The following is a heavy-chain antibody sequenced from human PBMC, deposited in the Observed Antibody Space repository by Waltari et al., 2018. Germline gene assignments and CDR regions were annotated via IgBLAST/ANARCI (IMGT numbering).Heavy chain of an antibody. CDR3: AKDSVVAAWFEA. D-gene: IGHD2-15*01. J-gene: IGHJ4*02. CDR2: ISRKGGSL. V-gene: IGHV3-23*04. Sequence: EFHLVESGGDLVEPGGSLRLSCSGSGFTFEDNPMTGVRQPPGEGRKWVAAISRKGGSLFYSESVKGRCTVSRDNSKKIVYLQMSSLRVDDTATYYCAKDSVVAAWFEAWGQGTSVTVSA. CDR1: GFTFEDNP.